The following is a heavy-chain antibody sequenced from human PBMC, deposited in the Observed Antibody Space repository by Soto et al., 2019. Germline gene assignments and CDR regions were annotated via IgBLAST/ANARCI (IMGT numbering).Heavy chain of an antibody. CDR2: ISTYNGHT. V-gene: IGHV1-18*01. J-gene: IGHJ3*02. CDR1: GYTFTSYG. Sequence: ASVKVSCKASGYTFTSYGISWVRQAPGQGLEWMGWISTYNGHTNYAQKLQGRVTMTTDTSTSTAYMELRSLRSDDTAVYYCAREGAVARTNAFDIWGQGTMVTVSS. CDR3: AREGAVARTNAFDI. D-gene: IGHD6-19*01.